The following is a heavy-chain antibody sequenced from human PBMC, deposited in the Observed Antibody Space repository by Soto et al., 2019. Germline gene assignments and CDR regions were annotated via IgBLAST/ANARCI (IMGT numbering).Heavy chain of an antibody. V-gene: IGHV1-69*13. J-gene: IGHJ6*02. CDR3: ARPPDGDYSHPGSQYYYYGMDV. Sequence: GASVKVSCKASGGTFSSYAISWVRQAPGQGLEWMGGIIPIFGTANYAQKFQGRVTITADESTSTAYMELSSLRSEDTAVYYCARPPDGDYSHPGSQYYYYGMDVWGQGTTVTVSS. CDR2: IIPIFGTA. D-gene: IGHD4-17*01. CDR1: GGTFSSYA.